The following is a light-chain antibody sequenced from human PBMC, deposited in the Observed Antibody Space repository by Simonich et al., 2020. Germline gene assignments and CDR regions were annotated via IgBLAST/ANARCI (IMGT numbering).Light chain of an antibody. Sequence: DIQMTTSPSSLSASVGDSVTITCKASQDISKYLNWYQQKPGKAPKLLIYDASNLETGVPSRFSGSGSGTDFTFTISSLQPEEIATYYCQQYDNLPPLFTFGPGTKVDIK. V-gene: IGKV1-33*01. CDR1: QDISKY. J-gene: IGKJ3*01. CDR2: DAS. CDR3: QQYDNLPPLFT.